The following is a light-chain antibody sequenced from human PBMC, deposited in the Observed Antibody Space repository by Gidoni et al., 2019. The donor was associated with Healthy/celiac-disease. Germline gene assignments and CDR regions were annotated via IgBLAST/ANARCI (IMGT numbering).Light chain of an antibody. CDR1: QSLLHSNGYNY. CDR3: MQAIQDPA. CDR2: LGS. J-gene: IGKJ1*01. Sequence: PVTPGEPASISCRSSQSLLHSNGYNYLDWYLQKPGQSPQLLIYLGSNRASGVPDRFSGSGSGTNCALKVSGVQAEDVGVYYCMQAIQDPACGERTKVEIK. V-gene: IGKV2-28*01.